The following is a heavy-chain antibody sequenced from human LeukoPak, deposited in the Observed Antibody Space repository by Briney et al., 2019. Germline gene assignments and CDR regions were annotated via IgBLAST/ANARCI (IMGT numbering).Heavy chain of an antibody. J-gene: IGHJ5*02. CDR3: AKLQTSGYFEEFDP. CDR1: GGSINNYY. D-gene: IGHD5-12*01. V-gene: IGHV4-59*01. CDR2: IYYSGTT. Sequence: PSETLSLTCFVSGGSINNYYWSWIRQPPGKGLEWIGYIYYSGTTNYNPSLKSRVTISVDTSENKFSLKLSSVTAADTAVYYCAKLQTSGYFEEFDPWGQGTLVTVSS.